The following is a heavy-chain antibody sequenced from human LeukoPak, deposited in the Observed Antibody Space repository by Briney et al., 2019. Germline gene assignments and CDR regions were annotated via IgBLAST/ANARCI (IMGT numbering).Heavy chain of an antibody. J-gene: IGHJ3*01. CDR3: TREVTYDSSGV. CDR1: GNSISSDFW. CDR2: IFHDGST. D-gene: IGHD3-22*01. V-gene: IGHV4-4*02. Sequence: PSGTLSLTYVVSGNSISSDFWWSWVRQPPGKGLEWIGEIFHDGSTNYNPSLESRLTMSVDKSKNHFSLELSSVTAADTAVYYCTREVTYDSSGVWGQGTMVIVSS.